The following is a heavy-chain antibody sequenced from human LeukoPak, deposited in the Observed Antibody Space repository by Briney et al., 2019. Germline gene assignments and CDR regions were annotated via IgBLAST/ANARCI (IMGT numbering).Heavy chain of an antibody. V-gene: IGHV3-23*01. D-gene: IGHD3-22*01. CDR3: TKTTTGYSSGQYPGWPADH. CDR1: GFTFGSHA. CDR2: IFGSGGSA. Sequence: GGSLRLSCEASGFTFGSHAMYWVRQAPGKGLEWVAGIFGSGGSAHYADSVKGRFTISRDNSKNTVYLQMDSLRGEDTALYYCTKTTTGYSSGQYPGWPADHWGQGALVTVSS. J-gene: IGHJ4*02.